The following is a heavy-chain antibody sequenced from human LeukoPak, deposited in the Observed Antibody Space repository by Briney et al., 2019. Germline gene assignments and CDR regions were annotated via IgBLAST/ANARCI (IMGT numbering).Heavy chain of an antibody. CDR3: ASTLYDSGGQGYSYYYMDV. Sequence: KPSETLSLTCVVHGGSFSGYYWSWIRQPPGKGLEWIGEINHSGSTNYNPSLKSRVTISVDTSKNQFSLKLSSVTAADTAVYYCASTLYDSGGQGYSYYYMDVWGKGTTVTVSS. J-gene: IGHJ6*03. D-gene: IGHD4/OR15-4a*01. CDR2: INHSGST. V-gene: IGHV4-34*01. CDR1: GGSFSGYY.